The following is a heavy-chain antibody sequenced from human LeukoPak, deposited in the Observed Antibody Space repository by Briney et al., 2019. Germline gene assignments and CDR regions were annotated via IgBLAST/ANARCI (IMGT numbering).Heavy chain of an antibody. D-gene: IGHD2-2*02. J-gene: IGHJ3*02. CDR3: ARDCSSTSCYKNAFDI. CDR1: GGSITYY. V-gene: IGHV4-39*07. Sequence: SETLSLTCSVSGGSITYYWVWIRQPPGKGLEWIGSIYYSGSTYYNPSLKSRVTISVDTSKNQFSLKLSSVTAADTAVYYCARDCSSTSCYKNAFDIWGQGTMVTVSS. CDR2: IYYSGST.